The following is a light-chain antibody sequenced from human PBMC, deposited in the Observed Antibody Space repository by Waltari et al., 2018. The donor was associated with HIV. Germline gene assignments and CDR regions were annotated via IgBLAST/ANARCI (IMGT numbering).Light chain of an antibody. J-gene: IGLJ3*02. Sequence: QSALTQPASVSGSPGQSITISCTVSPSHFALSNFISWYQQHPGGVPKVIISDVSSRPSGVSSRFSGSKSGNTASLTISWLQAEDEADYYCTSFTSNYTVMFGGGTKVTVL. CDR2: DVS. V-gene: IGLV2-14*03. CDR1: PSHFALSNF. CDR3: TSFTSNYTVM.